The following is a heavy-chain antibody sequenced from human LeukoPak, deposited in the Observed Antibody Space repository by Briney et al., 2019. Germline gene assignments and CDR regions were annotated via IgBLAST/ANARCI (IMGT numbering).Heavy chain of an antibody. CDR1: GFTFSNYA. D-gene: IGHD3-9*01. CDR3: AKLLRYFDWLTETQYYFDY. V-gene: IGHV3-23*01. J-gene: IGHJ4*02. CDR2: ISGSGGST. Sequence: GGSLRLSCAASGFTFSNYAMNWVRQAPGKGLEWVSGISGSGGSTYYADSVKGRFTISRDNSKNTLYLQMNSLRAEDTAVYYCAKLLRYFDWLTETQYYFDYWGQGTLVTVSS.